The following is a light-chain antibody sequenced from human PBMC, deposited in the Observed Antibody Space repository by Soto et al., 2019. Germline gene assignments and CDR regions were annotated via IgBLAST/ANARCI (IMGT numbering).Light chain of an antibody. CDR1: QSVSSSY. V-gene: IGKV3-15*01. CDR3: QQHNNWPLT. J-gene: IGKJ4*01. Sequence: EIVMTQSPATLSVSPGERATLSCRASQSVSSSYLTWYHQRPGQAPRLLIYGASTRTTGIPARFSGSGSGTEFTLTISSLQSEDFAVYYCQQHNNWPLTFGGGTKVDIK. CDR2: GAS.